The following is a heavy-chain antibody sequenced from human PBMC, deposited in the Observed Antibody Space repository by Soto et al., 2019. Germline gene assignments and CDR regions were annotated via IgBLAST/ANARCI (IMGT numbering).Heavy chain of an antibody. CDR2: VNPSGGST. Sequence: ASVKVSCKASGYLFTAYSMHWVRLAPGQGLEWMGVVNPSGGSTKYAQNFQGRVTMTRDTSTTTIYMELSSLRSDDTAIYYCARGENCSGGTCYSEYFHRWGQGTLVTVSS. CDR1: GYLFTAYS. J-gene: IGHJ1*01. CDR3: ARGENCSGGTCYSEYFHR. V-gene: IGHV1-46*01. D-gene: IGHD2-15*01.